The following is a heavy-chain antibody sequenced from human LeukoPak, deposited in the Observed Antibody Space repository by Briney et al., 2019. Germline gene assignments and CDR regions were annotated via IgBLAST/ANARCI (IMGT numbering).Heavy chain of an antibody. J-gene: IGHJ6*02. Sequence: ASVKVSCKASGYTFTSYGISWVRQAPGQGLEWMGWISAYNGNTNYAQKLQGRVTMTTDTSTSTAYMELRSLRSDDTAVYYCARKAARGWYGPHYYYGMDVWGQGTTVTVSS. V-gene: IGHV1-18*01. CDR3: ARKAARGWYGPHYYYGMDV. D-gene: IGHD6-19*01. CDR2: ISAYNGNT. CDR1: GYTFTSYG.